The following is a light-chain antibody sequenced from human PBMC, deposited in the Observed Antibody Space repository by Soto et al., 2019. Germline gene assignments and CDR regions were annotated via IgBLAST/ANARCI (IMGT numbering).Light chain of an antibody. CDR1: SSDVGGYNH. CDR2: DVS. CDR3: SSYTTSSVL. J-gene: IGLJ1*01. V-gene: IGLV2-14*01. Sequence: QSALTQPASVSGSPGQSITISCTGTSSDVGGYNHVSWFQQHPGKAPKLMINDVSNRPSGVSTRFSGSESGNTASLTISGLQAEDESDYDCSSYTTSSVLFGTGTKLTVL.